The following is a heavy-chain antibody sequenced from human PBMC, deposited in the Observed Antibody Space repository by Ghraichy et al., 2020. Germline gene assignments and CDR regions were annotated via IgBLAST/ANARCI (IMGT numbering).Heavy chain of an antibody. V-gene: IGHV3-23*01. CDR1: GFTFSSYA. D-gene: IGHD3-3*01. CDR2: TSGRGGST. CDR3: AKDRRITIFGVVILGYGMDV. J-gene: IGHJ6*02. Sequence: GGSLRLSCAASGFTFSSYAMSWVRQAPGKGLEWVSVTSGRGGSTYYADSVKGRFTISRDNSKNTLDLQMNSLRADDTAVYYCAKDRRITIFGVVILGYGMDVWGQGTTVTVSS.